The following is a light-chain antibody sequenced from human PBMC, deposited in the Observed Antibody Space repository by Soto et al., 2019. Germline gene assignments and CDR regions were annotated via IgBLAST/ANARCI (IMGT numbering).Light chain of an antibody. Sequence: QSVLTQPPSASGIPGQRVTISCSGSNSNVGTNTVNWYQQLPGTAPKRLIYTNNQRPSGVPDRFSGSKSGTSASLGISGLQSEDEADYYCEAWDDSLNGPVFGGGTQLTVL. J-gene: IGLJ2*01. CDR3: EAWDDSLNGPV. CDR1: NSNVGTNT. CDR2: TNN. V-gene: IGLV1-44*01.